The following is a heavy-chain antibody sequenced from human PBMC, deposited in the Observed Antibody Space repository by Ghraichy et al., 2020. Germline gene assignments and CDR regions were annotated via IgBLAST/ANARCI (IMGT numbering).Heavy chain of an antibody. V-gene: IGHV3-30*18. CDR3: AKEDYDYVWGNFDY. CDR2: ISYDGSNK. D-gene: IGHD3-16*01. Sequence: GGSLRLSCAASGFTFSSYGMHWVRQAPGKGLEWVAVISYDGSNKYYADSVKGRFTISRDNSKNTLYLQMNSLRAEDTAVYYCAKEDYDYVWGNFDYWGQGTLVTVSS. J-gene: IGHJ4*02. CDR1: GFTFSSYG.